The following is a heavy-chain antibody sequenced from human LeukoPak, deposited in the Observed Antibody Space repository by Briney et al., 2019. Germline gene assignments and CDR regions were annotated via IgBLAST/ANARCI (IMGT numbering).Heavy chain of an antibody. V-gene: IGHV3-21*01. CDR3: ARDRTAGPKPSGRFKYYFDY. D-gene: IGHD6-13*01. J-gene: IGHJ4*02. Sequence: GGSLRLSCAASGFTFSSYSMNWVRQAPGKGLEWVSSISSSSSYIYYADSVKGRFTISRDNSKNTLYLQMNSLRAEDTAVYYCARDRTAGPKPSGRFKYYFDYWGQGTLVTVSS. CDR2: ISSSSSYI. CDR1: GFTFSSYS.